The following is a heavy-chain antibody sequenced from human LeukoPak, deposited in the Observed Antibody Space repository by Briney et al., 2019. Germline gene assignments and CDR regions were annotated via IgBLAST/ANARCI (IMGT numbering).Heavy chain of an antibody. CDR3: AREDAEQMDNSFDI. J-gene: IGHJ3*02. CDR2: ISHSGST. CDR1: GYSISSGYY. V-gene: IGHV4-38-2*02. Sequence: SETLSLTCTVSGYSISSGYYWGWIRQPPGKGLEWIGSISHSGSTYYKPSLKSRLTISIDTSKNQFSLKLRSVTAADTAVYYCAREDAEQMDNSFDIWGQGTMVTVSS. D-gene: IGHD5-24*01.